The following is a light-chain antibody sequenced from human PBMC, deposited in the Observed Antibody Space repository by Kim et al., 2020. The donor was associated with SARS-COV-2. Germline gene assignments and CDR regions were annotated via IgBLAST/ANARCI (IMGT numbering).Light chain of an antibody. CDR2: RNN. CDR3: SAWDRGLSVWV. J-gene: IGLJ3*02. CDR1: SNNVGDEG. Sequence: QAGLTQPPSVSKGLRQTATLTCAGHSNNVGDEGVAWLQQHQGHPPKLLSYRNNNRPSGISERFSASRSGNTASLTIAGLQPEDEADYYCSAWDRGLSVWVVGGGTQLTVL. V-gene: IGLV10-54*04.